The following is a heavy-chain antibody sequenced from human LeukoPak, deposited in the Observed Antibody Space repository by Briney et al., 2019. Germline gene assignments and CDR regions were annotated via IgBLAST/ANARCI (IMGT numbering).Heavy chain of an antibody. D-gene: IGHD3-16*01. J-gene: IGHJ5*02. CDR1: GLSITSRHY. CDR3: ARDFGETSLPNWFDP. V-gene: IGHV4-38-2*02. Sequence: KTSETLSLTCSVSGLSITSRHYWGWIRPTPGKGLEWIGITSHSDSPYYNPSLESRVTISLDTSRNLFSLKLTSVTAADTAVYFCARDFGETSLPNWFDPWGQGTLVSVSS. CDR2: TSHSDSP.